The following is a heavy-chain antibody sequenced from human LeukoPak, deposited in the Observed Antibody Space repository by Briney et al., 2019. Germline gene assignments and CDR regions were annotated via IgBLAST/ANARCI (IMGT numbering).Heavy chain of an antibody. CDR3: ARSVLSGSPNYYYYYGMDV. D-gene: IGHD1-26*01. V-gene: IGHV1-69*13. Sequence: SVKVSCKASGGTFSSYAISWVRQAPGQGPEWMGGIIPIFGTANYAQKFQGRVTITADESTSTAYMELSSLRSEDTAVYYCARSVLSGSPNYYYYYGMDVWGQGTTVTVSS. J-gene: IGHJ6*02. CDR2: IIPIFGTA. CDR1: GGTFSSYA.